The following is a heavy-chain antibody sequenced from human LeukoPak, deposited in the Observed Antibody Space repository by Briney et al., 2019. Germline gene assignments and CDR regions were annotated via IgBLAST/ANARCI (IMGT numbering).Heavy chain of an antibody. V-gene: IGHV3-74*01. J-gene: IGHJ6*02. D-gene: IGHD4-23*01. Sequence: GGSLRLPCADSGFTFSSYWMHWVRQAPGKGLVWVSRINNDGSITSYADSVKGRFTISRDNAKNTLYLQMNSLRGEDTAVYYCARGKYYAMDVWGQGTTVTVSS. CDR2: INNDGSIT. CDR1: GFTFSSYW. CDR3: ARGKYYAMDV.